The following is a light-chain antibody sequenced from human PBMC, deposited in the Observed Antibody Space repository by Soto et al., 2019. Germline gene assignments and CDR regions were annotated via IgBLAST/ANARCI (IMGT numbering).Light chain of an antibody. V-gene: IGKV3D-20*01. CDR1: QSVTRNY. CDR3: QQYGRSPTT. CDR2: DAS. J-gene: IGKJ1*01. Sequence: EIVLTQSPATLSLSPGERATLSCGASQSVTRNYLAWYQQKPGLAPRLLIYDASTRATGVPDRFSGSGSETEFTLTISRLEPEDFAVYYCQQYGRSPTTFGQGTKVDIK.